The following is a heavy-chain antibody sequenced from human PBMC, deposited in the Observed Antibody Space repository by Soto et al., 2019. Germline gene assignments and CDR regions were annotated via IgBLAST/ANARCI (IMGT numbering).Heavy chain of an antibody. J-gene: IGHJ3*02. V-gene: IGHV3-21*01. Sequence: EVQLVESGGGLVKPGGSLRRSGAASGFTFSSYSRIWVRQAPGKGLEWVSCISTSSNYIFYGDSVKGRFTISRDNAKKSLYLQMNSLRAEDTAVYYCARDTGYSSGQVPESFDIWGQGTMVTVSS. CDR1: GFTFSSYS. CDR3: ARDTGYSSGQVPESFDI. CDR2: ISTSSNYI. D-gene: IGHD6-19*01.